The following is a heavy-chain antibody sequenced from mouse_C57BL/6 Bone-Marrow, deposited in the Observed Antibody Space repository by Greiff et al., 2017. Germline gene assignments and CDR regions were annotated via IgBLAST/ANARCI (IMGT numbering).Heavy chain of an antibody. CDR2: INPSSGYT. V-gene: IGHV1-4*01. CDR1: GYTFTSYT. CDR3: ARSRTGGY. Sequence: VQLQQSGAELARPGASVKMSCKASGYTFTSYTMHWVQQRPGQGLEWIGYINPSSGYTKYNQKFKDKATLTADKSSSPAYMQLSSLTSEDSAVYYCARSRTGGYWGQGTTLTVSS. J-gene: IGHJ2*01.